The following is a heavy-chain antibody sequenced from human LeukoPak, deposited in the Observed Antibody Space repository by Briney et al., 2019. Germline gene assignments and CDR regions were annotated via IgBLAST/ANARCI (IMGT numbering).Heavy chain of an antibody. J-gene: IGHJ5*02. CDR2: MNPNSGNT. Sequence: ASVKVSCKASGYTFTSYDINWVRQATGQGREWMGWMNPNSGNTGYAQKFQGRVTMTRNTSITTAYMELSSLRSEDTAVYYCARGRGQYCSSTSCYAGNWFDPWGQGTLVTVSS. CDR3: ARGRGQYCSSTSCYAGNWFDP. V-gene: IGHV1-8*01. CDR1: GYTFTSYD. D-gene: IGHD2-2*01.